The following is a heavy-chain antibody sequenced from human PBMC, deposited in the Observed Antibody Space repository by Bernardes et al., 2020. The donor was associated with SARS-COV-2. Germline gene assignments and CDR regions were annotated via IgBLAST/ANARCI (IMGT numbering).Heavy chain of an antibody. D-gene: IGHD3-16*02. V-gene: IGHV5-51*01. J-gene: IGHJ3*01. CDR1: GYRFRDYW. CDR3: ARSLPLFVVVRPRAFDV. Sequence: GGSLKLSCKTSGYRFRDYWIAWVRQMPGKGLEWMGIIYPGDSDTKYNPSFEGQVTISADKSTNTAYLTWNSLEASDTATYYCARSLPLFVVVRPRAFDVWGQGTKVTVSS. CDR2: IYPGDSDT.